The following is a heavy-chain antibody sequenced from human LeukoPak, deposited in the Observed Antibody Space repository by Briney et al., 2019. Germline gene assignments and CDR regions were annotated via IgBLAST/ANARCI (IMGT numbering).Heavy chain of an antibody. CDR3: ARDSERRDGLSLYFFDY. Sequence: PGRSLRLSCTASGFTFNSYTMNWVRQAPGKGLEWVSSISSGSTYRYYADSVKGRFTISRDNAENSLFLQMDSLRAEDTALYYCARDSERRDGLSLYFFDYWGRGTPVTVSS. CDR2: ISSGSTYR. CDR1: GFTFNSYT. D-gene: IGHD5-24*01. V-gene: IGHV3-21*01. J-gene: IGHJ4*02.